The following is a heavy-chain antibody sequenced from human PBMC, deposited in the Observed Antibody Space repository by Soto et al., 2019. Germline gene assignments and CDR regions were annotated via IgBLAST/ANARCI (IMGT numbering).Heavy chain of an antibody. CDR3: ASQYSSSWYW. J-gene: IGHJ4*02. D-gene: IGHD6-13*01. Sequence: GGSLRLSCAASGFTFSSYEMNWVRQAPGKGLEWVSYISSSGSTIYYADSVKGRFTISRDNAKNSLYLQMNSLRAEDTAVYYCASQYSSSWYWWGQGTLVTVSS. CDR2: ISSSGSTI. V-gene: IGHV3-48*03. CDR1: GFTFSSYE.